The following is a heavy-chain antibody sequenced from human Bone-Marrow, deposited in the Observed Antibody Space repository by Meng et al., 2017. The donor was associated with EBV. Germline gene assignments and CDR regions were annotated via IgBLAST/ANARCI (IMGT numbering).Heavy chain of an antibody. J-gene: IGHJ4*02. CDR3: AAGFRELVRSRDY. CDR1: GGSIRSSNW. CDR2: IFYGGST. D-gene: IGHD3-10*01. V-gene: IGHV4-4*02. Sequence: QGQPQESGPRLGKPSGTLSLTCVVSGGSIRSSNWWSWVRQPPGKGLEWIGEIFYGGSTNYNPSLESRVTISVDKSKNQFSLKLSSVTAADTAVYYCAAGFRELVRSRDYWGQGTLVTVSS.